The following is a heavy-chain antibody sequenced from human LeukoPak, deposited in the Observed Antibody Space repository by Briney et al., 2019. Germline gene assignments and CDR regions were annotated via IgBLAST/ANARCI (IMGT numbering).Heavy chain of an antibody. CDR2: ISSSSSYI. V-gene: IGHV3-21*01. Sequence: GGSLRLSCAASGFTFSSYSMNWVRQAPGKGLEWVSSISSSSSYIYYADSVKGRFTISRDNAKNSLCLQMNSLRAEDTAVYYCARDGREAGLDYWGQGTLVTVSS. CDR3: ARDGREAGLDY. D-gene: IGHD6-19*01. CDR1: GFTFSSYS. J-gene: IGHJ4*02.